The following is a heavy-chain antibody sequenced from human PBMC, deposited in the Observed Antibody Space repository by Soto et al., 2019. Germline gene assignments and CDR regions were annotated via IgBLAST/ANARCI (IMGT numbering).Heavy chain of an antibody. CDR3: AGRITGTTWNSDY. D-gene: IGHD1-7*01. Sequence: VQLVQSGAEVKKPGASVKVSCKASGYTFTGYYIHWVRQAPGQRLEWMGWINPNSGGTNYAQKFQGRVTMTRDTSISTAYMELSRLRSDDTAVYYCAGRITGTTWNSDYWGQGTLVTVSS. V-gene: IGHV1-2*02. CDR1: GYTFTGYY. J-gene: IGHJ4*02. CDR2: INPNSGGT.